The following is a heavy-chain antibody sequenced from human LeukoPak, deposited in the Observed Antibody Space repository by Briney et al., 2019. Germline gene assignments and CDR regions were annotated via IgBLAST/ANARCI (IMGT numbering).Heavy chain of an antibody. CDR3: ARDLEMVTIGWGFFGY. D-gene: IGHD5-24*01. Sequence: ASVKVYCEASGYTFTSYGISWVRQAPGQGLEWMGWISAYNGNTNYAQKLQGRVTMTTDTSTSTAYMELRSLRSDDTAVYYCARDLEMVTIGWGFFGYWGQGTLVTVFS. J-gene: IGHJ4*02. V-gene: IGHV1-18*01. CDR1: GYTFTSYG. CDR2: ISAYNGNT.